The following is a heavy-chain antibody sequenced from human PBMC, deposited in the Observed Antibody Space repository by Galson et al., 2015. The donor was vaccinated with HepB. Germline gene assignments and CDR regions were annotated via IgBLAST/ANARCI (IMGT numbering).Heavy chain of an antibody. D-gene: IGHD3-22*01. CDR3: ARGPRYYYDSSGPGYFDY. Sequence: SLRLSCAASGFTVSSNYMSWVRLAPGKGLEWVSIIYSGTSTYYADSVRGRFTISRHNYKNTLYLQMNSLRAEDTAVYYCARGPRYYYDSSGPGYFDYWGQGTLVTVSS. V-gene: IGHV3-53*04. J-gene: IGHJ4*02. CDR2: IYSGTST. CDR1: GFTVSSNY.